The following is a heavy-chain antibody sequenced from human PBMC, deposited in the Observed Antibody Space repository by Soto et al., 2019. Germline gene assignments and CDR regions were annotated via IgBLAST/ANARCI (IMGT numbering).Heavy chain of an antibody. D-gene: IGHD1-20*01. Sequence: SETLSLTCTVSGGPVRDAFSYWTWIRQPPGKGPEWMGYLSYTGSTYYNPSLRNRATISVDESSNLLSLRLSSVTAADTAIYYCAREYMRWFDPWGQGTLVTVSS. J-gene: IGHJ5*02. CDR1: GGPVRDAFSY. CDR3: AREYMRWFDP. V-gene: IGHV4-61*03. CDR2: LSYTGST.